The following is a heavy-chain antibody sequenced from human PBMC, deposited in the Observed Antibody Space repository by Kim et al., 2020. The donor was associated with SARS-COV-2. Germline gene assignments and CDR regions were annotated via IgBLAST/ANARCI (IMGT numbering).Heavy chain of an antibody. CDR3: ARQGYGGNFVAYYYYGMDV. CDR2: IYYSGST. CDR1: GGSISSSSYY. Sequence: SETLSLTCTVSGGSISSSSYYWGWIRQPPGKGLEWIGSIYYSGSTYYNPSLKSRVTISVDTSKNQFSLKLSSVTAADTAVYYCARQGYGGNFVAYYYYGMDVWGQGTTVTVSS. D-gene: IGHD2-21*02. V-gene: IGHV4-39*01. J-gene: IGHJ6*02.